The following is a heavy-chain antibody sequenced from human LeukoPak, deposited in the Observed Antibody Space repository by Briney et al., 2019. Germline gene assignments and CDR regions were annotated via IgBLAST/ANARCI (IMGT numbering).Heavy chain of an antibody. V-gene: IGHV3-74*01. CDR2: INDDGTYT. CDR3: GREIQAPGKTLEY. Sequence: GGSLRLSCAASGFTFSNYWMSWVRQVPGKGLVWVSRINDDGTYTVYADSVKGRFTISRDNAKNTLYLQMNSLRGEDTAVYYCGREIQAPGKTLEYWGQGTLVTVSS. CDR1: GFTFSNYW. J-gene: IGHJ4*02.